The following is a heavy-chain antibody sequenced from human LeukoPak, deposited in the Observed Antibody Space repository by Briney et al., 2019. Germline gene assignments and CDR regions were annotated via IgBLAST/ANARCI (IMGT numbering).Heavy chain of an antibody. CDR2: VNHSGGT. CDR3: AKTVTNGKHIS. V-gene: IGHV4-34*01. D-gene: IGHD4-17*01. CDR1: GGSFSGHF. Sequence: PSETLSLTCAVYGGSFSGHFWSWIRQSPGKGLEWIGEVNHSGGTNYNPSLKSRVTISADTSKNQFSLNLKSVTAADTAIYYCAKTVTNGKHISWGQGPAVIVSS. J-gene: IGHJ4*02.